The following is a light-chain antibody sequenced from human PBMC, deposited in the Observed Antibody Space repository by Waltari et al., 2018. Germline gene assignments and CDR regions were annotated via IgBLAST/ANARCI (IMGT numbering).Light chain of an antibody. CDR1: SSDVGGYDY. Sequence: QSALTQPRSVSGSPGQSVTISCTGTSSDVGGYDYVSWYQHPPGKAPKLIICDVTKRASGVPGRFSGSKSGNTASLTISGLQAEDEADYYCCSYAGRYTHVVFGGGTKLTVL. V-gene: IGLV2-11*01. J-gene: IGLJ2*01. CDR2: DVT. CDR3: CSYAGRYTHVV.